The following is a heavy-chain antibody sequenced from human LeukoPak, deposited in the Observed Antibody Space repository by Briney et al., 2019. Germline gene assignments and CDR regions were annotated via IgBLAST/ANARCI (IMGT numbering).Heavy chain of an antibody. J-gene: IGHJ4*02. CDR3: ARWYSSGWYSDY. Sequence: GGSLRLSCAASGFSFSTYSMIWVRQAPGKGLEWVSSVSGTSEYIYYADSVRGRFTISRDNAKNTVYLQMNSLRAEDTAVYYCARWYSSGWYSDYWGQGTLVTVSS. CDR1: GFSFSTYS. V-gene: IGHV3-21*06. CDR2: VSGTSEYI. D-gene: IGHD6-19*01.